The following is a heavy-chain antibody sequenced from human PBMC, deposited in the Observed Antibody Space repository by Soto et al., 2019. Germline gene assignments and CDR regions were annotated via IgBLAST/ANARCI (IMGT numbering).Heavy chain of an antibody. Sequence: QVQLVESGGGVVQPGRSLRLSCAASGFAFSTYGMHWVRQAPGKGLGWVAVIWYDGNNQYYTDSVEGRFTISRDNSHNTLYLQMNSLRAEDTAVYYCARDDIPGIAVATYGMDVWGQGTTVTVTS. CDR2: IWYDGNNQ. V-gene: IGHV3-33*01. CDR3: ARDDIPGIAVATYGMDV. CDR1: GFAFSTYG. J-gene: IGHJ6*02. D-gene: IGHD6-19*01.